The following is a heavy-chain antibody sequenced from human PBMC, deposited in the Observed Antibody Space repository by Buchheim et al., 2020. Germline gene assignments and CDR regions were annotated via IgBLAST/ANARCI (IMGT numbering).Heavy chain of an antibody. Sequence: EVQLVESGGGLVQPGGSLRLSCAASGFTFSDHYMDWVRQAPGKGLEWVGRSRNKANSYTTEYAASVKGRFTISRDDSKNSLYLQMNSLKTEDTAVYYCVFCNRNYVGDYWGQGTL. D-gene: IGHD1-7*01. CDR1: GFTFSDHY. V-gene: IGHV3-72*01. J-gene: IGHJ4*02. CDR2: SRNKANSYTT. CDR3: VFCNRNYVGDY.